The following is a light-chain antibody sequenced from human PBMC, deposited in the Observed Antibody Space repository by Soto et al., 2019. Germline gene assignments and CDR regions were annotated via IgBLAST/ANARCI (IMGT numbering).Light chain of an antibody. CDR2: DAS. V-gene: IGKV3-20*01. Sequence: EIVLTQSPGTLSLSPGERATLSCRASQSVSSNYLAWYQQKPGQAPRLLIYDASSRATGIPDRFSGSGSETDFPLTISRLEPEDFAVYYCHQYGSSPWTFGQGTKVEIK. CDR1: QSVSSNY. J-gene: IGKJ1*01. CDR3: HQYGSSPWT.